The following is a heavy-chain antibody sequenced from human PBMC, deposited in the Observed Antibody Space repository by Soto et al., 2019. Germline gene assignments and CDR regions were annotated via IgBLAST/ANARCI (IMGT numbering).Heavy chain of an antibody. CDR1: GFTFSNIW. D-gene: IGHD5-18*01. CDR3: ARDMDTYGYGLFNY. V-gene: IGHV3-7*04. Sequence: EVQLVESGGGLVQPGGSLRLSCAASGFTFSNIWMSWVRQPPGKGLEWVANIKEDGSEKYSVDSVKGRFTISRDNAKNSLYLQMNSLRAEDTAVYYCARDMDTYGYGLFNYWGQGTLVTVSS. CDR2: IKEDGSEK. J-gene: IGHJ4*02.